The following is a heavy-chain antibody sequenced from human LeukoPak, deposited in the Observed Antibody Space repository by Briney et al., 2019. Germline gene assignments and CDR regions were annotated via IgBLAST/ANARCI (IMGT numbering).Heavy chain of an antibody. CDR3: ARAQFYHDSSTYGPDY. V-gene: IGHV3-53*01. D-gene: IGHD3-22*01. CDR2: IYGGGST. Sequence: GGSLRLSCAASGFTVSSNYMSWVRQAPGKGLEWVSVIYGGGSTHYAGSVKGRFSISRDTSKNAVYLQMNSLRAEDTAVYYCARAQFYHDSSTYGPDYWGQGTLVTVSS. J-gene: IGHJ4*02. CDR1: GFTVSSNY.